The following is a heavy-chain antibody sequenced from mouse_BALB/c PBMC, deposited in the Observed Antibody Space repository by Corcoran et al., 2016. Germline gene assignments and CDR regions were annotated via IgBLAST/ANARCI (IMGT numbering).Heavy chain of an antibody. CDR3: ARRGNYDYDGWLAY. Sequence: QVTLKESGPGILQPSQTLSLTCSFSGFSLSTSGMGVSWIRQPSGKGLEWLAHIYWDDDKRYNPSLKSRLTISKDTSRNQVFLKITSVDTADTATYYCARRGNYDYDGWLAYWGQGTLVTVSA. J-gene: IGHJ3*01. CDR1: GFSLSTSGMG. V-gene: IGHV8-12*01. D-gene: IGHD2-4*01. CDR2: IYWDDDK.